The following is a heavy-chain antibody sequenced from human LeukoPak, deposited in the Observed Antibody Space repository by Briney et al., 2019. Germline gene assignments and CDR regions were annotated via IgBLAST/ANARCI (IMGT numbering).Heavy chain of an antibody. CDR3: ARHGSSWSRGAFDI. V-gene: IGHV4-30-4*01. D-gene: IGHD6-13*01. J-gene: IGHJ3*02. CDR1: GGSITSGDYY. CDR2: IHFRGST. Sequence: SQTLSLTCTVSGGSITSGDYYWSWIRQPPGEGLEWIGYIHFRGSTSYNPSLKSRVAISVDTSKNQFSLKLSSVTAADTAVYYCARHGSSWSRGAFDIWGQGTMVTVSS.